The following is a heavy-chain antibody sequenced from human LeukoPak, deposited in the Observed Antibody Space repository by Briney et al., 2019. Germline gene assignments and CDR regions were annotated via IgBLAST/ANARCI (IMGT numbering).Heavy chain of an antibody. CDR2: ISGSGGST. Sequence: GSLRLSCAASGFTFSSYAMSWVRPAPGKGLEWVSAISGSGGSTYYADSVKGRFTISRDNSKNTLYLQMNSLRAEDTAVYYCAKDPSGALGAFDIWGQGTMVTVSS. J-gene: IGHJ3*02. CDR1: GFTFSSYA. CDR3: AKDPSGALGAFDI. D-gene: IGHD7-27*01. V-gene: IGHV3-23*01.